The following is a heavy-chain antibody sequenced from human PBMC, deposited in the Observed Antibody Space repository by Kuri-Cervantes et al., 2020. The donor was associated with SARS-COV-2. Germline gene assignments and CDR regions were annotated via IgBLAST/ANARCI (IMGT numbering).Heavy chain of an antibody. Sequence: SETLSLTCTVSGGSISSQSYYWGWIRQPPGKGLEWIGSVYYSGTTYYNPSLKSRVTISVDTSKNQFSLKLSSVTAADTAVYYCALRIVATIGFDYWGQGTLVTVSS. CDR3: ALRIVATIGFDY. CDR2: VYYSGTT. D-gene: IGHD5-12*01. J-gene: IGHJ4*02. CDR1: GGSISSQSYY. V-gene: IGHV4-39*07.